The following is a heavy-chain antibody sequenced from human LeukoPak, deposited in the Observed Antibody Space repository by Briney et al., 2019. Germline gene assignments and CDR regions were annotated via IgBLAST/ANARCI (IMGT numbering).Heavy chain of an antibody. CDR1: GFTFSSYA. J-gene: IGHJ4*02. Sequence: PGGSLRLSCAASGFTFSSYAMSWVRQAPGKGLEWVSAISGSGGSTYYADSVKGRFTISRDNSKNTLYLQMNSLRAEDTAVYYCAKVTPYYDFWSGYYYFDCWGQGTLVTVSS. CDR3: AKVTPYYDFWSGYYYFDC. D-gene: IGHD3-3*01. V-gene: IGHV3-23*01. CDR2: ISGSGGST.